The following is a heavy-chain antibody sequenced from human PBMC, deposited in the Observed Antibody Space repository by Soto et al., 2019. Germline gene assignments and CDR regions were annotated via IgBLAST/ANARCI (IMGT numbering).Heavy chain of an antibody. V-gene: IGHV1-18*01. J-gene: IGHJ4*02. D-gene: IGHD3-16*02. CDR2: ISPYNGNT. Sequence: QVLLVQSAAEVKKPGASVRVSCTAPGYPFTNYVLNWVRQAPGQGLEWMGWISPYNGNTYYEQKFQDRVTMTTDTSTSTAYLELRSLSSDDTAVYFCARDMPIWGSHRYFGYWGQGTLVTVSS. CDR1: GYPFTNYV. CDR3: ARDMPIWGSHRYFGY.